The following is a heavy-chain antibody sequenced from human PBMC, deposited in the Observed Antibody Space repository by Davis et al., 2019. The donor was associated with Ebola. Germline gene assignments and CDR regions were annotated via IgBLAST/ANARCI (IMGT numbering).Heavy chain of an antibody. CDR3: ARTIAAAGGWFDP. CDR2: INPHNGNT. V-gene: IGHV1-18*04. D-gene: IGHD6-13*01. Sequence: AASVKVSCKASGYTFTSYGITWVRQAPGQGLEWMGWINPHNGNTNYAQKLQGRVTMTTDTSTSTAYMELRSLRSDDTAVYYCARTIAAAGGWFDPWGQGTLVTVSS. CDR1: GYTFTSYG. J-gene: IGHJ5*02.